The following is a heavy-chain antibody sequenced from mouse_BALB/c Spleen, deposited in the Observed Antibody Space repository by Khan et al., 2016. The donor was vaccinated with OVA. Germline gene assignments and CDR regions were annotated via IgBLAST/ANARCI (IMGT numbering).Heavy chain of an antibody. J-gene: IGHJ1*01. Sequence: QMQLQQSGAELVKPGASVKLSCKASGYTFTSYDINWVRQRPEQGLEWIGWIFPGDDSTKYNEKFKGKATLTSDKSSSTAYMQLSRLTSEDSAVYFCARHDYGESLYWYFDGWGAGTTVTVSS. CDR3: ARHDYGESLYWYFDG. D-gene: IGHD1-2*01. CDR1: GYTFTSYD. CDR2: IFPGDDST. V-gene: IGHV1-85*01.